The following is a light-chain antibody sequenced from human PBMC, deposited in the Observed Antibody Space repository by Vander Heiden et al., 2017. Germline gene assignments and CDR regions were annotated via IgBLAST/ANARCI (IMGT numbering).Light chain of an antibody. CDR3: QQYDDLPLT. J-gene: IGKJ4*01. CDR2: EAS. Sequence: DIQMTQSPPSLSASVGDRVTITCQASQDISNYLNWYQQKPGKAPKLLIYEASNLETGVPSRFSGSGSGTDFTFTISSLQPEDIAAYYCQQYDDLPLTFGGGTKVEIK. V-gene: IGKV1-33*01. CDR1: QDISNY.